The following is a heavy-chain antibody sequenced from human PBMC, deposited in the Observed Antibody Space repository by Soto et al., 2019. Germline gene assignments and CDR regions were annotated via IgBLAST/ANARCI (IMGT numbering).Heavy chain of an antibody. V-gene: IGHV3-33*06. Sequence: QVQLVESGGGVVQPGRSLRLSCAASRFTFSSYGMHWVRQAPGKGLEWVAVIWYDGTNKYYADSVKGRFTISRDNSKNTLYLQMNSLRAEDTAVYYCAKSITPRPNYFDYWGQGTLVTVSS. CDR3: AKSITPRPNYFDY. CDR2: IWYDGTNK. D-gene: IGHD3-10*01. CDR1: RFTFSSYG. J-gene: IGHJ4*02.